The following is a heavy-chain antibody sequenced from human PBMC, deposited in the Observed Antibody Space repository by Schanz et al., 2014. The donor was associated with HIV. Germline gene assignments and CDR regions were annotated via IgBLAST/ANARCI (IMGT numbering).Heavy chain of an antibody. CDR3: AKDGGRMGGQRQLFAY. CDR2: INDSGRA. J-gene: IGHJ4*03. V-gene: IGHV4-34*02. D-gene: IGHD3-16*01. Sequence: QVQLQQWGAGLLKPSETLSLTCAVYGGSFSGYYWTWIRQSPGKALEWIGEINDSGRASINPSLKSRVTMSVDTSKNQFSLKLSSVTAADTAFYYCAKDGGRMGGQRQLFAYWGHGTLVTVSS. CDR1: GGSFSGYY.